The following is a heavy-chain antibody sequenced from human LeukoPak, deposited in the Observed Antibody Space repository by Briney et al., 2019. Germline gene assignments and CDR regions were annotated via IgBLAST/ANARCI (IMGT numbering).Heavy chain of an antibody. Sequence: QPGGSPRLSCAASGVSFSSYYMSWVRQAPGKGLEWVALINPDGNERYYVDSVKGRFTISRDNARNSLYLQMDSLRDDDTAMYFCTRDLAAVPGPRMDVWGQGTTVTVSS. D-gene: IGHD6-19*01. V-gene: IGHV3-7*03. CDR2: INPDGNER. CDR3: TRDLAAVPGPRMDV. CDR1: GVSFSSYY. J-gene: IGHJ6*02.